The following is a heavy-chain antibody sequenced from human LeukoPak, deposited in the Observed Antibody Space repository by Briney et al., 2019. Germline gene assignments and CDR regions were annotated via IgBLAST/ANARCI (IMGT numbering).Heavy chain of an antibody. Sequence: GGSLRLSCAASGFTFSSYAMSWVRQAPGKGLEWVSDINGSGGSTYYADSVEGRFTISRDNSQNTLYLQLNSLRAEDTAVYYCAKGDTMVRGVIPYYWGQGTLVTVSS. CDR1: GFTFSSYA. V-gene: IGHV3-23*01. CDR3: AKGDTMVRGVIPYY. D-gene: IGHD3-10*01. J-gene: IGHJ4*02. CDR2: INGSGGST.